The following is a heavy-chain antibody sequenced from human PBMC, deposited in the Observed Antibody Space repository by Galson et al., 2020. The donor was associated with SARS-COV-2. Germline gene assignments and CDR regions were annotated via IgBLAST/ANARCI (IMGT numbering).Heavy chain of an antibody. Sequence: SETLSLTCAVYGGSFSGYYWSWISQPPGKGLEWIGEINHSGSTHYNPSLKSRVTISVDTSKNHFSLKLSSVTAADTAVYYCARVSTGLLWFGELKPLGYYMDVWGKGTTVTVSS. CDR3: ARVSTGLLWFGELKPLGYYMDV. V-gene: IGHV4-34*01. J-gene: IGHJ6*03. D-gene: IGHD3-10*01. CDR2: INHSGST. CDR1: GGSFSGYY.